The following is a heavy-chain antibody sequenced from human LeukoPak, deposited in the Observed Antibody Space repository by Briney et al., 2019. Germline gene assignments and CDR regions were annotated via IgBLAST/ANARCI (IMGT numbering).Heavy chain of an antibody. Sequence: GGSLRLSCAASGFTFSSYAMNWVRQGPGKGVVWVSRINTDGSSTRYADSVKGRFTISRDNSKNTLYLQMNSLRAEDTAVYYCARDRGLWRGKQWLDEYYFDYWGQGTLVTVSS. D-gene: IGHD6-19*01. J-gene: IGHJ4*02. CDR1: GFTFSSYA. CDR2: INTDGSST. V-gene: IGHV3-74*01. CDR3: ARDRGLWRGKQWLDEYYFDY.